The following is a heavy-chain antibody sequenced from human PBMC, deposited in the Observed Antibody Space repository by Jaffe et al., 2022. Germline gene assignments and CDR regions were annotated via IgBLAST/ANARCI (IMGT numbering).Heavy chain of an antibody. CDR1: GGSINPYY. Sequence: QVQLQESGPGLVKPSETLSLTCTVSGGSINPYYWTWIRQPPGKALEWVGYIYYGGGTSYNPSLKSRVTMSLDTSKNQFSLNLNSVTAADTAVYYCARGKEMSRIIYFDYWGHGTLVTVSS. V-gene: IGHV4-59*01. D-gene: IGHD3-10*01. CDR3: ARGKEMSRIIYFDY. J-gene: IGHJ4*01. CDR2: IYYGGGT.